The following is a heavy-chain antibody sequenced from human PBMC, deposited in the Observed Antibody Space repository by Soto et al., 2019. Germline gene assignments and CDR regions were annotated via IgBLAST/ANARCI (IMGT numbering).Heavy chain of an antibody. CDR1: GASISSYH. CDR3: VRARRLSIAAADFCFDP. Sequence: KPSETLSLTCTVSGASISSYHWSWIRQPPGKRLEWIGHINYSGSTNYNPSLKSRVSISLDTSKNQFSLKLSSVTAADTAVYYCVRARRLSIAAADFCFDPWGQGTLVTVSS. V-gene: IGHV4-59*01. CDR2: INYSGST. J-gene: IGHJ5*02. D-gene: IGHD6-13*01.